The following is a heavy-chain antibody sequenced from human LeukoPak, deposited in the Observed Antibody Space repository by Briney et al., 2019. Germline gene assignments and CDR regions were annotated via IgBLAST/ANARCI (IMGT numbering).Heavy chain of an antibody. D-gene: IGHD2/OR15-2a*01. V-gene: IGHV3-11*04. CDR1: GGSISSTNYY. Sequence: LSLTCTVSGGSISSTNYYWSWIRQPPGKGLEWVSYISSGGTGKYYADSVKGRFTISRDNAKNSLYLQMNSLRAEDTAIYYCARVINFYYYMDVWGKGTTVTISS. CDR3: ARVINFYYYMDV. J-gene: IGHJ6*03. CDR2: ISSGGTGK.